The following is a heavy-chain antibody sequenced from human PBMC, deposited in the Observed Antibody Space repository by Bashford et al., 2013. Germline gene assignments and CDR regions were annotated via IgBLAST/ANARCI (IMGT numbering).Heavy chain of an antibody. Sequence: SETLSLTCTVSRGSISNYYWSWIRQPPGKGLEWIGYVYDSGNTNYNPSLMSRLTISVDTSKNQFSLRLRSVTAADTAVYYCARGNNGGYHNIDYWGQGTLVTVSS. CDR2: VYDSGNT. J-gene: IGHJ4*02. V-gene: IGHV4-59*01. CDR1: RGSISNYY. CDR3: ARGNNGGYHNIDY. D-gene: IGHD2-8*01.